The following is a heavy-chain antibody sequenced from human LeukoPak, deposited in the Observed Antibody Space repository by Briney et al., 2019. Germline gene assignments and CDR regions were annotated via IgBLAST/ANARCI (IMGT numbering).Heavy chain of an antibody. CDR2: ISSSSSYI. J-gene: IGHJ6*02. Sequence: GGSLRLSCAASGFTFSSYSMNWVRQAPGKGLEWVSSISSSSSYIYYADSVKGRFTISRDNAKNSLYPQMNSLRAEDTAVYYCAREGPTNYYGMDVWGQGTTVTVSS. V-gene: IGHV3-21*01. CDR1: GFTFSSYS. CDR3: AREGPTNYYGMDV.